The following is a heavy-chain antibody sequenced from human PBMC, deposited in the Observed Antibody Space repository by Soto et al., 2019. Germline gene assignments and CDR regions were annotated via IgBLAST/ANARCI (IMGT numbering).Heavy chain of an antibody. CDR2: ISYDGSNK. Sequence: QVQLVESGGGVVQPGRSLRLSCAASGFTFSSYAMHWVRQAPGKGLEWVAVISYDGSNKYYADSVKGRFTISRDTSKNTLYLQMNSLRLEDTAVYYCARPLWRDDYNWGYFDLWGRGTLVTVPS. V-gene: IGHV3-30-3*01. J-gene: IGHJ2*01. CDR1: GFTFSSYA. D-gene: IGHD4-4*01. CDR3: ARPLWRDDYNWGYFDL.